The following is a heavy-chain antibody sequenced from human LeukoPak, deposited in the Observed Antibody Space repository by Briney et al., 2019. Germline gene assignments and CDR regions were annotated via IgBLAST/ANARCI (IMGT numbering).Heavy chain of an antibody. Sequence: PGGSLRLSCAASGFTFDDYAMHWVRQAPGKGLEWVSAISGSGGGTHYADSVKGRFTISRDNSKNTLYLQMNSLSAEDTAVYYCAKVPPMPTHAVYYFDYWGQGTLVTVSS. J-gene: IGHJ4*02. CDR2: ISGSGGGT. CDR1: GFTFDDYA. V-gene: IGHV3-23*01. CDR3: AKVPPMPTHAVYYFDY. D-gene: IGHD2-2*01.